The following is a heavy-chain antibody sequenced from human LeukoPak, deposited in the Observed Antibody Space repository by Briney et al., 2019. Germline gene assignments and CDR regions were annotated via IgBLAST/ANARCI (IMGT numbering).Heavy chain of an antibody. CDR2: IIPILGIA. CDR3: ARGRSGYGYGYDNINWFDP. Sequence: SVKVSCKASGGTFSSYTISWVRQAPGQGLEWMGRIIPILGIANYAQKFQGRVTITADKSTSTAYMELSSLRSEDTAVYYCARGRSGYGYGYDNINWFDPWGQGTLVTVSS. D-gene: IGHD5-18*01. CDR1: GGTFSSYT. J-gene: IGHJ5*02. V-gene: IGHV1-69*02.